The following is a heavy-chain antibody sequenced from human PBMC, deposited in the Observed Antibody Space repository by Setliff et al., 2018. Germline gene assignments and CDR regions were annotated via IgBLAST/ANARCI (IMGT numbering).Heavy chain of an antibody. CDR1: GYTFTSYG. CDR3: ARDGSSGYYYRKYNWFDP. CDR2: ISANSGGS. D-gene: IGHD3-22*01. Sequence: ASVKVSCKASGYTFTSYGISWVRQAPGQGLEWMGWISANSGGSTYAQKFQGRVTMTRDTSISTAYMELSRLRSDDTAVYYCARDGSSGYYYRKYNWFDPWGQGTLVTVSS. V-gene: IGHV1-2*02. J-gene: IGHJ5*02.